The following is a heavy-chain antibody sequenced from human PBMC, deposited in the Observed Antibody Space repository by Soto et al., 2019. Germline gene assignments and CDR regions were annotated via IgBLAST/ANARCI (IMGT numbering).Heavy chain of an antibody. CDR1: GGSFSDYS. CDR2: INHSGST. CDR3: AAPPRY. J-gene: IGHJ4*02. V-gene: IGHV4-34*01. D-gene: IGHD6-6*01. Sequence: SEALSLTWAVYGGSFSDYSWTWIRQPPGKGLEWIGEINHSGSTNYNPSLKSRVTISVDTSKNQFSLKLTSVTAADTAVYYCAAPPRYWGQGTLVTVSS.